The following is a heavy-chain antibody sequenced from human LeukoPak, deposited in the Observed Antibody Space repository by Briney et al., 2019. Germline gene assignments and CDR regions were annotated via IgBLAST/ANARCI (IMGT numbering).Heavy chain of an antibody. J-gene: IGHJ4*02. D-gene: IGHD2-15*01. CDR1: GGNFNNYA. V-gene: IGHV1-69*10. Sequence: GASVKVSCKASGGNFNNYAVIWVRQAPGLGFEWMGRIIPTLGITNRAQKFQDRVTISADTSSSTAYMELSDLRFEDTAVYYCARDPGKYGDSLRPSGLDYWGQGTLVTVSS. CDR2: IIPTLGIT. CDR3: ARDPGKYGDSLRPSGLDY.